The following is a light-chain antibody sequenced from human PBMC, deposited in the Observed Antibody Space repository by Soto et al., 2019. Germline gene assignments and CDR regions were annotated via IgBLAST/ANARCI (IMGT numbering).Light chain of an antibody. Sequence: EIVLTQSPGTLSLSPGERATLSCRASQSVSSSYLAWYQQKPGQAPRLLIYGASSRATGIPDRFSGSGSGTDCTLIISSLEPEYSAVYYCEQYGRSPGTFGRVTKVEIK. CDR3: EQYGRSPGT. V-gene: IGKV3-20*01. J-gene: IGKJ1*01. CDR1: QSVSSSY. CDR2: GAS.